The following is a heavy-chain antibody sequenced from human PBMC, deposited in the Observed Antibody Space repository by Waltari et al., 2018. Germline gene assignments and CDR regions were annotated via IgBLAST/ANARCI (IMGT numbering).Heavy chain of an antibody. D-gene: IGHD6-19*01. CDR3: AKRYSSGWYYFDY. CDR1: GFTFSSYA. CDR2: ISGSGGST. V-gene: IGHV3-23*01. Sequence: EVQLLESGGGLVQPGGSLRLSCAASGFTFSSYAMSWVRQAPGKGLELVSAISGSGGSTYYADSVKGRFTISRDNSKNTLYLQMNSLRAEDTAVYYCAKRYSSGWYYFDYWGQGTLVTVSP. J-gene: IGHJ4*02.